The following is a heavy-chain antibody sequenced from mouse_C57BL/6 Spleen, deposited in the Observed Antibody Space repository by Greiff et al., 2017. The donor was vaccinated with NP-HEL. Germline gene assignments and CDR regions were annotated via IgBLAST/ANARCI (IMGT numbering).Heavy chain of an antibody. J-gene: IGHJ4*01. CDR2: IDPEDGDT. D-gene: IGHD1-1*01. Sequence: EVKLMESGAELVRPGASVKLSCTASGFNIKDYYMHWVKQRPEQGLAWIGRIDPEDGDTEYAPKFQGKATMTADTSSNTAYLQLSSLTSEDTAVYYCTTGDYGSSYLYYAMDYWGQGTSVTVSS. CDR1: GFNIKDYY. V-gene: IGHV14-1*01. CDR3: TTGDYGSSYLYYAMDY.